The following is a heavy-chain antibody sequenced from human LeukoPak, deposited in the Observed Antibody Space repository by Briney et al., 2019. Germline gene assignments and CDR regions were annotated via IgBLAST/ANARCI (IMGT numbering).Heavy chain of an antibody. D-gene: IGHD3-3*01. CDR3: TTDKEPLAYYDFWSGYSDY. Sequence: GGSLRLSCAASGFTFSNAWMSWVRQAPGKGLEWVGRIKSKTDGGTTDYAAPVKGRFTISRDDSKNTLYLQMNSLKTEDTAVYYCTTDKEPLAYYDFWSGYSDYWGQGTLVTVSS. V-gene: IGHV3-15*01. J-gene: IGHJ4*02. CDR1: GFTFSNAW. CDR2: IKSKTDGGTT.